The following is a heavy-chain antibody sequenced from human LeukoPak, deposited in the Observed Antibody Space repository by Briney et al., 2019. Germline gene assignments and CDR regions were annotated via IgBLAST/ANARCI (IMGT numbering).Heavy chain of an antibody. CDR1: GGTFSSYA. Sequence: GASVKVSCKASGGTFSSYAISWVRQAPGQGLEWMGGIIPIFGTANYAQRFQGRVTITADKSTSTAYMELSSLRSEDTAVYYCARDREGATASFDYWGQGTLVTVSS. J-gene: IGHJ4*02. CDR2: IIPIFGTA. D-gene: IGHD5-24*01. V-gene: IGHV1-69*06. CDR3: ARDREGATASFDY.